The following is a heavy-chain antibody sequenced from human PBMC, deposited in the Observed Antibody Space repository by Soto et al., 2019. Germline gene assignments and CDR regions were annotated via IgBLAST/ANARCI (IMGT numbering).Heavy chain of an antibody. V-gene: IGHV3-7*05. D-gene: IGHD3-3*01. J-gene: IGHJ3*02. CDR1: GFTFSSYW. Sequence: EVQLVESGGGLVQPGGSLRLSCAASGFTFSSYWMSWVRQAPGKGLEWVANIKQDGSEKYYVDSVKGRFTISRDNAKNSLYLQMNSLRAEDTAVYYCARDDGGITIFGVVTENDAFDIWGQGTMVTVSS. CDR2: IKQDGSEK. CDR3: ARDDGGITIFGVVTENDAFDI.